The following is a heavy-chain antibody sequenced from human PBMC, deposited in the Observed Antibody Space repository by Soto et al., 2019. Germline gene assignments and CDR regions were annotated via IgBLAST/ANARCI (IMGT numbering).Heavy chain of an antibody. V-gene: IGHV3-30*18. J-gene: IGHJ6*02. Sequence: LRLSCAASGFTFSSYGMHWVRQAPGKGLEWVAVISYDGSNKYYADSVKGRFTISRDNSKNTLYLQMNSLRAEDTAVYYCAEPQNYGSGSYYYGMDVWGQGTTVTVSS. CDR1: GFTFSSYG. D-gene: IGHD3-10*01. CDR3: AEPQNYGSGSYYYGMDV. CDR2: ISYDGSNK.